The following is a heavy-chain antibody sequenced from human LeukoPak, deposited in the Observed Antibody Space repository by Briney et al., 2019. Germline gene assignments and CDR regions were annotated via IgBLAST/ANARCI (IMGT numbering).Heavy chain of an antibody. CDR2: IYPGDSDT. Sequence: GESLKISCKGSGYSFTNYWIGWVHQMPGKGLELMGLIYPGDSDTTYSPSFQGQVTISADKSITTAYLQWSSLKASDTAMYYCTRRMTRGVITSPFDSWGQGTLVSVSS. V-gene: IGHV5-51*07. CDR3: TRRMTRGVITSPFDS. D-gene: IGHD3-10*01. CDR1: GYSFTNYW. J-gene: IGHJ4*02.